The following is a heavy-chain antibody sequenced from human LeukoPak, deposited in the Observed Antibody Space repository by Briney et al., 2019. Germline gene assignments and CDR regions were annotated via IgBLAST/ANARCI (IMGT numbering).Heavy chain of an antibody. CDR1: GFTFSDYY. Sequence: PGGSLRLSCAASGFTFSDYYMSWIRQAPGKGLEWVAFIRYDGSNKYYADSVKGRFTISRDNSKNTLYLQMNSLRAEDTAVYYCAKLPYGGNSAWGQGTLVTVSS. J-gene: IGHJ5*02. CDR2: IRYDGSNK. V-gene: IGHV3-30*02. CDR3: AKLPYGGNSA. D-gene: IGHD4-23*01.